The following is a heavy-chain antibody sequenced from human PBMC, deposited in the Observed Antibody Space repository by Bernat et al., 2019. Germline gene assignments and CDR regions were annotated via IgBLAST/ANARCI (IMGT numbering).Heavy chain of an antibody. D-gene: IGHD3-3*01. Sequence: QVQLQESGPGLVKPSETLSLTCTVSGGSISSFYWNWIRQPPGKGLEWIGYIYYSGSTNYNPSLKSRVTISVDTSKNQFSLKLSSVTAADTAVYYCAGGSGGFWSGFLHCWGQVALVTVSS. CDR2: IYYSGST. V-gene: IGHV4-59*01. CDR3: AGGSGGFWSGFLHC. CDR1: GGSISSFY. J-gene: IGHJ4*02.